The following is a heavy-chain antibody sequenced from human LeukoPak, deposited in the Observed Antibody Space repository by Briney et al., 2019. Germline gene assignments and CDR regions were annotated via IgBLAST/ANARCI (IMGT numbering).Heavy chain of an antibody. CDR2: MYIRGST. V-gene: IGHV4-4*07. Sequence: SETLSLTCTVSGDSISTYYWSWIRQPAGKGLEWIGRMYIRGSTNYNPSLKSRVTMSVDTSKNQFSLKLSSVTAADTAVYYCARGSRCSSTSCYSLHYYYYYMDVWGKGTTVTVSS. J-gene: IGHJ6*03. CDR1: GDSISTYY. CDR3: ARGSRCSSTSCYSLHYYYYYMDV. D-gene: IGHD2-2*02.